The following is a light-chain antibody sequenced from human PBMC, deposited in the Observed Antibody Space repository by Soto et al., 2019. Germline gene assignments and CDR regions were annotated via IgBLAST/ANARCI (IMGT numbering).Light chain of an antibody. CDR1: QGIGND. CDR3: LQDHNYPLT. CDR2: AAA. Sequence: AIQMAQSPSSLSASVGDRVTITCRASQGIGNDVGWFQQTPGKAPKLLIYAAATLQSGVPSRFSGSRSGTDFTRTISSLQPEDFATYYWLQDHNYPLTFGGGTKVEIK. V-gene: IGKV1-6*02. J-gene: IGKJ4*01.